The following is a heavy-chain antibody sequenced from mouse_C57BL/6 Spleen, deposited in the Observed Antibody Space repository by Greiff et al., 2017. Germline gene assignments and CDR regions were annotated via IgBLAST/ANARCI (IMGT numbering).Heavy chain of an antibody. CDR1: GFTFTDYY. J-gene: IGHJ1*03. V-gene: IGHV7-3*01. CDR3: ARLYGNYVWYFDV. D-gene: IGHD2-1*01. CDR2: IRNKANGYTT. Sequence: DVKLVESGGGLVQPGGSLSLSCAASGFTFTDYYMSWVRQPPGKALGWLGFIRNKANGYTTEYSASVKGRFTISRDNSQSILYLQMNALRAEDSATYYCARLYGNYVWYFDVWGTGTTVTVSS.